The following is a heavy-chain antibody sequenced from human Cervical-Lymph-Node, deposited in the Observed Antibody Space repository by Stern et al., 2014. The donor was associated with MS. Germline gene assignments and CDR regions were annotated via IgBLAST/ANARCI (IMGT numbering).Heavy chain of an antibody. D-gene: IGHD2-15*01. CDR2: TKNDGSEK. CDR3: AREGYCDY. CDR1: GFIFSNSW. J-gene: IGHJ4*02. V-gene: IGHV3-7*01. Sequence: VQLVESGGGLVQPGGSLRLSCAASGFIFSNSWMSWVRQAPGKGLEWVGNTKNDGSEKNYVDSVKGRFTISRDNAKNTLYLQMNSLRAEDTAMYYCAREGYCDYWGQGTLVTVSS.